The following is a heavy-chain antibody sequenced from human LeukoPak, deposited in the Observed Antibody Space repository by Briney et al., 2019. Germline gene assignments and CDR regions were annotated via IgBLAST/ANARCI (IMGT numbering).Heavy chain of an antibody. J-gene: IGHJ4*02. V-gene: IGHV3-30*02. D-gene: IGHD4-23*01. CDR3: ARAKGGNLDY. CDR2: IRYDGSNK. CDR1: GFTFSSYG. Sequence: PGGSLRLSCAASGFTFSSYGMHWVRQAPGKGLEWVAFIRYDGSNKYYADSVKGRFTISRDNTKNTLYLQMVSLRAEDTAVYYCARAKGGNLDYWGQGTLVTVSS.